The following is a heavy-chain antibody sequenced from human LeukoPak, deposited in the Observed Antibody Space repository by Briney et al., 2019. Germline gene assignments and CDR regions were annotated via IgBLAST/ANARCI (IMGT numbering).Heavy chain of an antibody. D-gene: IGHD5-18*01. J-gene: IGHJ4*02. CDR3: ATQMDTTMVARDYFFNH. Sequence: GESLKISCKGSGYYFISYWIGWVRQMPGKGLEWVGIIYPGDSDTRYSPPFQGQVTISADKSISTAYLQWSSLKASDTAMYYCATQMDTTMVARDYFFNHWGQGTLVTVSS. CDR2: IYPGDSDT. CDR1: GYYFISYW. V-gene: IGHV5-51*01.